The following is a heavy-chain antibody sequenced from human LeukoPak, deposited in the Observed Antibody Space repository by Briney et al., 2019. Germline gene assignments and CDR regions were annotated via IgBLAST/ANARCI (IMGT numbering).Heavy chain of an antibody. CDR3: ARDARGSGYYKEGNDY. D-gene: IGHD3-22*01. CDR1: GFTFSSYS. Sequence: GGSLRLSCAASGFTFSSYSMNWVRQAPGKGLEWVSSISSSSSYIYYADSVKGRFTISRDNAKNSLYLQMNSLRAEDTAVYYCARDARGSGYYKEGNDYWGQGTLVTVSS. CDR2: ISSSSSYI. V-gene: IGHV3-21*01. J-gene: IGHJ4*02.